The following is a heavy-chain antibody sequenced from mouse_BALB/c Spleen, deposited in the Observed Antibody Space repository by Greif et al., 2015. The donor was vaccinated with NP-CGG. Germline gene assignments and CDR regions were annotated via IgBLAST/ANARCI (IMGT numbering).Heavy chain of an antibody. J-gene: IGHJ3*01. Sequence: EVQLVESGGGLVKPGGSLKLSCAASGFTFSSYAMSWVRQTPEKRLEWVAYISSGGGSTYYPDTVKGRFTISRDNAKNTLYLQMSSLKSEDTAMYYCARQGWDEAWFAYWGQGTLVTVSA. V-gene: IGHV5-12-1*01. CDR1: GFTFSSYA. CDR3: ARQGWDEAWFAY. D-gene: IGHD4-1*01. CDR2: ISSGGGST.